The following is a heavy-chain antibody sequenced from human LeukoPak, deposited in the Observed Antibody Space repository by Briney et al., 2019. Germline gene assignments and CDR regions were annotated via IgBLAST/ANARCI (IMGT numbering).Heavy chain of an antibody. CDR2: INPNSGGT. J-gene: IGHJ6*02. D-gene: IGHD2-2*01. V-gene: IGHV1-2*04. Sequence: ASVKVSCKASGYTFTSYYMHWVRQAPGQGLEWMGWINPNSGGTNYAQKFQGWVTMTRDTSISTAYMELSRLRSDDTAVYYCARGELYCSSTSCYSYYYYGMDVWGQGTTVTVSS. CDR3: ARGELYCSSTSCYSYYYYGMDV. CDR1: GYTFTSYY.